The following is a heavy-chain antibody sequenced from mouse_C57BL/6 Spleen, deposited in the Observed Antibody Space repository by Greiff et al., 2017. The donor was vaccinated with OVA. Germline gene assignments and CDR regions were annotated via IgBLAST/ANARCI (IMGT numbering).Heavy chain of an antibody. D-gene: IGHD2-4*01. Sequence: EVMLVESGPGMVKPSQSLSLSCTVTGYSITSGYDWHWIRHFPGNQLEWMGYISYSGSTNYNPSLKSRISITHDTSKNPFFLKLNSVTTEDTATYYCARALYDYGYAMDYWGQGTSVTVSS. CDR2: ISYSGST. CDR1: GYSITSGYD. J-gene: IGHJ4*01. V-gene: IGHV3-1*01. CDR3: ARALYDYGYAMDY.